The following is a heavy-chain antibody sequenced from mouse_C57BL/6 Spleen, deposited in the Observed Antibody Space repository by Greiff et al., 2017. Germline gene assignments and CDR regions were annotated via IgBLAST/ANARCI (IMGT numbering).Heavy chain of an antibody. D-gene: IGHD2-1*01. CDR1: GYSITSGYY. V-gene: IGHV3-6*01. CDR3: ARDPDNGNPRRYFDV. Sequence: EVKLMESGPGLVKPSQSLSLTCSVTGYSITSGYYWNWIRQFPGNKLEWMGYIRYDGSNNYNPSLKNRITITRDTSKNQFFLKLNSVTTEDTATYYGARDPDNGNPRRYFDVWGTGTTVTVSS. J-gene: IGHJ1*03. CDR2: IRYDGSN.